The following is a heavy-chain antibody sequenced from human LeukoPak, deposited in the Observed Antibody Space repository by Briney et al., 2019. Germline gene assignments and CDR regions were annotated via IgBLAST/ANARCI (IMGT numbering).Heavy chain of an antibody. CDR1: GGSISSDSYY. Sequence: PSETLSLTCTVSGGSISSDSYYWGWIRQPPGKGLEWIGTISYSGRTYYNPSLKSRITVSVDTSKNQLSPNLSSVTAADTAVYYCARHRVAATILDLSFWGQGTLVTVSS. CDR2: ISYSGRT. D-gene: IGHD2-15*01. V-gene: IGHV4-39*01. J-gene: IGHJ4*02. CDR3: ARHRVAATILDLSF.